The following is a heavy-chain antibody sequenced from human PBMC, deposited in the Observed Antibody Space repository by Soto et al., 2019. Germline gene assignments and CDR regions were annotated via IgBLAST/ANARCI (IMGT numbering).Heavy chain of an antibody. CDR1: GFTFGDYA. Sequence: GGSLSLSCTASGFTFGDYAMSWFRQAPGKGLEWVGFIRSKAYGGTTEYAASVKGRFTISRDDPKSIAYLQMNSLKTEDTAVYYCTRFIVVPAKAKYYFDYWGQGTLVTVSS. CDR3: TRFIVVPAKAKYYFDY. D-gene: IGHD2-2*01. V-gene: IGHV3-49*03. J-gene: IGHJ4*02. CDR2: IRSKAYGGTT.